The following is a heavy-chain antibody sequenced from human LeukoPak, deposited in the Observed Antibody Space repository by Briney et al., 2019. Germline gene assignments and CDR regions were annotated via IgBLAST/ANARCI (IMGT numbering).Heavy chain of an antibody. V-gene: IGHV3-23*01. Sequence: GGSLRLSCAASGFTFSSYAMSWVRQAPGKGLEWVSAISGSGGSTYYADSVKGRFTISRDNSKNTLYLQMNSLRAEDTAVYYCAKTPTRLINYYDSSGYYHPLGYFDYWGQGTLVTVSS. CDR1: GFTFSSYA. J-gene: IGHJ4*02. CDR3: AKTPTRLINYYDSSGYYHPLGYFDY. D-gene: IGHD3-22*01. CDR2: ISGSGGST.